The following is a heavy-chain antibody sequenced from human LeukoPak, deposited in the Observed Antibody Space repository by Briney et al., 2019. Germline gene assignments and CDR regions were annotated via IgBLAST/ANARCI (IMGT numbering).Heavy chain of an antibody. J-gene: IGHJ4*02. Sequence: GGSLRLSCAASGFTFNDYAMHWVRQAPGKGLEWVSGINWNSNSIGYADSVKGRFTISRDNAKNSMHLQMNSLRAEDTAFYYCAKGLGKSSGWATLDYWGQGTPVTVSS. CDR1: GFTFNDYA. D-gene: IGHD6-19*01. V-gene: IGHV3-9*01. CDR2: INWNSNSI. CDR3: AKGLGKSSGWATLDY.